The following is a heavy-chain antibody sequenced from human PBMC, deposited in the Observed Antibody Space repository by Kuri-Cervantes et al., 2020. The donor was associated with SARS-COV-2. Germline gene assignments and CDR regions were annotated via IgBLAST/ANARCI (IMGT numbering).Heavy chain of an antibody. V-gene: IGHV3-21*01. D-gene: IGHD6-13*01. Sequence: GESLKISCAASGFTFSSDSMNWVRQAPGKGLEWVSSISSSSSYIYYADSVKGRFTISRDNAKNSLYLQMNSLRAEDTAVYYCARDVAAGRAYYYYMDVWGKGTTVTVSS. J-gene: IGHJ6*03. CDR1: GFTFSSDS. CDR3: ARDVAAGRAYYYYMDV. CDR2: ISSSSSYI.